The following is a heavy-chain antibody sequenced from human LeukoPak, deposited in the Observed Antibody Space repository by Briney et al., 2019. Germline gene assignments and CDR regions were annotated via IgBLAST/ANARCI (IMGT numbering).Heavy chain of an antibody. CDR3: TTDQFIYYDSSGYYYKTEYFQH. CDR1: GFTFSNAW. D-gene: IGHD3-22*01. J-gene: IGHJ1*01. V-gene: IGHV3-15*01. CDR2: IKSKTDGGTT. Sequence: GGSLRLSCAASGFTFSNAWMTWVRQAPGKGLEWVGRIKSKTDGGTTDYAAPVKGRFTISRDDSKNTLYLQMNSLKTEDTAVYYCTTDQFIYYDSSGYYYKTEYFQHWGQGTLVTVSS.